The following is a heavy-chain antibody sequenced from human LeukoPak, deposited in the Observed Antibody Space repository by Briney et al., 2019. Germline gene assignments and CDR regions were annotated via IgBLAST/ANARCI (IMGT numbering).Heavy chain of an antibody. CDR1: GFTFSSYA. J-gene: IGHJ4*02. CDR2: ISYDGSNK. D-gene: IGHD3-16*01. CDR3: ARVLGDL. V-gene: IGHV3-30*04. Sequence: PGGSLRLSCAASGFTFSSYAMHWVRQAPGKGLEWVAVISYDGSNKYYADSVKGRFTISRDNSKNTLYLQMNSLRAEDTAVYYCARVLGDLWGQGTLVTASS.